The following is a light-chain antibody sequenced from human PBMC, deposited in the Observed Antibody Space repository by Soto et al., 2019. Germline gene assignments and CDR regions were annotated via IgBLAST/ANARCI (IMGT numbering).Light chain of an antibody. J-gene: IGLJ2*01. Sequence: QSVLTQPPSVSGAPGQRVTISCTWSSSSVGAGYDVHWYQHLPGTAPKLLIFSNTNRPSGVPDRFSGSKSGTSVSLAIAGLQAEDEGDYYCQSYDNILSAVVFGGGTKVTVL. CDR1: SSSVGAGYD. V-gene: IGLV1-40*01. CDR3: QSYDNILSAVV. CDR2: SNT.